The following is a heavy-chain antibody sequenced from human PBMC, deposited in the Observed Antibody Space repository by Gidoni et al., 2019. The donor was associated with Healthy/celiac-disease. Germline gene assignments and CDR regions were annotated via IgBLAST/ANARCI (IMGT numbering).Heavy chain of an antibody. CDR2: IYYSGST. Sequence: QVQLQESGPGLVKPSETLSLTCTVSGGSISSYYWSWIRQPPGKGLEWIGYIYYSGSTNYNPSLKSRVTISVDTSKNQFSLKLSSVTAADTAVYYCARHKVGFGELPYYFDYWGQGTLVTVSS. J-gene: IGHJ4*02. V-gene: IGHV4-59*08. CDR3: ARHKVGFGELPYYFDY. D-gene: IGHD3-10*01. CDR1: GGSISSYY.